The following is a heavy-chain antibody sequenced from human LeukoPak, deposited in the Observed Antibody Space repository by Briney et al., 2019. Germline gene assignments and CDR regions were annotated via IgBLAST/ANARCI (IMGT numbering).Heavy chain of an antibody. CDR2: ISAYNGNT. J-gene: IGHJ4*02. CDR3: ARESPSTFYFDY. CDR1: GYTFNTYG. D-gene: IGHD1-1*01. V-gene: IGHV1-18*01. Sequence: ASVKVSCKASGYTFNTYGISWVRQAPGQRPEWMGWISAYNGNTNYAQKFQGRVTMITDTSTSTVYMELSSLNSEDTAVYYCARESPSTFYFDYWGQGTLVTVSS.